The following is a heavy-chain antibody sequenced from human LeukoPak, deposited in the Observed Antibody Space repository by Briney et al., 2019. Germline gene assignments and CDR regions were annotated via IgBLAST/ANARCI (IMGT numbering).Heavy chain of an antibody. J-gene: IGHJ4*02. CDR1: GFTFSSYS. CDR2: ISSSSTI. V-gene: IGHV3-48*01. D-gene: IGHD2-15*01. CDR3: ARWAGGTPPDY. Sequence: GGSLRLSCAASGFTFSSYSMNWVRQAPGKGLEWVSYISSSSTIYYADSVKGRFTISRDNAKNSLYLQMNSLRAEDTAVYYCARWAGGTPPDYWGQGTLVTVSS.